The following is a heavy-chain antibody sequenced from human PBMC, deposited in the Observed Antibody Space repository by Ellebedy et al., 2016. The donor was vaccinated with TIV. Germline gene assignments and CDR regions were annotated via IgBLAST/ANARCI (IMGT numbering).Heavy chain of an antibody. CDR3: ARNGVSGWSDFDY. CDR2: LNAKRGAT. Sequence: AASVKVSCNTSAYTFIDYHIHWVRHAPGQGLEWMGWLNAKRGATIYVQKFHDRVTMTRNMSISTAFLEVTGLTSDDTAVYYCARNGVSGWSDFDYWGQGTLVTVSS. CDR1: AYTFIDYH. V-gene: IGHV1-2*02. D-gene: IGHD6-19*01. J-gene: IGHJ4*02.